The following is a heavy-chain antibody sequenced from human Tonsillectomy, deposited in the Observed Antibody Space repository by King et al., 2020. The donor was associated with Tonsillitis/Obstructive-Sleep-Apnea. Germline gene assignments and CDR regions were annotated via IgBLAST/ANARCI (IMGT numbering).Heavy chain of an antibody. CDR1: GFTFSSYG. J-gene: IGHJ4*02. Sequence: VQLVESGGGVVQPGRSLRLSCAASGFTFSSYGMHWVRQAPGKGLEWVAVIWYDGSNKYYADSVKGRFTISRDNSKNTLYLQMNSLRAEDTAVYYCARVSPREHQLVLSYFDYWGQGTLVTVSS. V-gene: IGHV3-33*01. CDR2: IWYDGSNK. CDR3: ARVSPREHQLVLSYFDY. D-gene: IGHD6-13*01.